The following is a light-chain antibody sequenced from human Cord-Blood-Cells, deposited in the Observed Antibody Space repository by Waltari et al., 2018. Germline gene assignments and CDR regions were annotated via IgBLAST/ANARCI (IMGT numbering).Light chain of an antibody. V-gene: IGLV2-14*01. Sequence: QSALTQPASVSGSPGQTITISCTGTSSDVGGYNYVSWYQQHPGKAPTLMIYDVSNRPSGVSNRFSVSKSGNTASLTISGLLAEDEADYYCSSYTSRSTWVFGGVTKLTVL. J-gene: IGLJ3*02. CDR1: SSDVGGYNY. CDR2: DVS. CDR3: SSYTSRSTWV.